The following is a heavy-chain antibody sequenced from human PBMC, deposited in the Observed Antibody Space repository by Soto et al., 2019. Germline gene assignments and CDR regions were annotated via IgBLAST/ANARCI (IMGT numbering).Heavy chain of an antibody. J-gene: IGHJ4*02. V-gene: IGHV4-39*02. CDR1: GGSISSGPYS. Sequence: SETLSLTCTVSGGSISSGPYSWGWIRQPPGEGLEWIGTFYYSERTHYNPSLESRVTISVDTSKNQFSLKLTSVTAADTAVYYCARDKITGLFDYWGQGTLVTVSS. CDR3: ARDKITGLFDY. CDR2: FYYSERT. D-gene: IGHD2-8*02.